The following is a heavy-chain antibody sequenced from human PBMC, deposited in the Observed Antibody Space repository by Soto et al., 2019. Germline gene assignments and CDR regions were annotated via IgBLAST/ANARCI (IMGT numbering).Heavy chain of an antibody. V-gene: IGHV3-30*03. Sequence: PGGSLRLSCAASGFTFSSYGMHWVRQAPGKGLEWVAVISYDGSNKYYADSVKGRLTISRDNSKNTLYLQMNSLRAEDTAVYYCARAPRYDSSGYNRYWGQGTLVTVSS. CDR2: ISYDGSNK. CDR3: ARAPRYDSSGYNRY. CDR1: GFTFSSYG. D-gene: IGHD3-22*01. J-gene: IGHJ4*02.